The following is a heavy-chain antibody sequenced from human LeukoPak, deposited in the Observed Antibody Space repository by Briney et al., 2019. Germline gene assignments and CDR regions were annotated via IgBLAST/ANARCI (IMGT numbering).Heavy chain of an antibody. CDR1: GFTFNNYA. J-gene: IGHJ4*02. D-gene: IGHD3-9*01. CDR3: ARDPVLRYFDWAPYYFDY. Sequence: PGGSLRLSCAASGFTFNNYAMTWVRQAPGKGLEWVSGISGNGVSTYYAASVKGRFTISRDNAKNTLYLQMNSLRAEDTAVYYCARDPVLRYFDWAPYYFDYWGQGTLVTVSS. CDR2: ISGNGVST. V-gene: IGHV3-23*01.